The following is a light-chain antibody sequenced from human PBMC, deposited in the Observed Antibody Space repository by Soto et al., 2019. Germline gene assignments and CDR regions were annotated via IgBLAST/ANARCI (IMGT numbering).Light chain of an antibody. CDR3: QKYNSAPPWT. V-gene: IGKV1-27*01. Sequence: DIQMTQSPSSLSASVGDRVTITCRASQGISNYLAWYQQKPGKVPKLLIYAASTLQSGVPSRFSGSGSGTDFTLTISSLEPEDVANYYGQKYNSAPPWTFGQGTKVEIK. CDR2: AAS. CDR1: QGISNY. J-gene: IGKJ1*01.